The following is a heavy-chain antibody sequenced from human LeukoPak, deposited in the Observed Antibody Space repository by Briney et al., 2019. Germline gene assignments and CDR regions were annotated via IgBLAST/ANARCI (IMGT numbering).Heavy chain of an antibody. J-gene: IGHJ4*02. CDR3: ARGTRISHYYDSVGY. Sequence: GGSLRLSCAASGFTFSSYAMSWVRQAPGKGLEWVSAISGSGGSTYYADSVKGRFTISRDNAKNSLYLQMNSLRAEDTAVYYCARGTRISHYYDSVGYWGQGTLVTVSS. CDR2: ISGSGGST. CDR1: GFTFSSYA. D-gene: IGHD3-22*01. V-gene: IGHV3-23*01.